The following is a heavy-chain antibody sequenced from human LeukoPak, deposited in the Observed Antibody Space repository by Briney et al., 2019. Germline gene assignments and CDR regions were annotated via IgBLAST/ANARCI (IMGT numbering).Heavy chain of an antibody. V-gene: IGHV4-4*07. D-gene: IGHD3-22*01. CDR3: ARGGLIGSAVSYYGLDV. Sequence: PSETLSLTCTVSGASISGYFWTWLRRPAGKGLQWIGRIYSTGTTDFNPSLKSRVTMSIDASENQFYLKLKSVTAADTAVYFCARGGLIGSAVSYYGLDVWGQGTTVTVSS. J-gene: IGHJ6*02. CDR1: GASISGYF. CDR2: IYSTGTT.